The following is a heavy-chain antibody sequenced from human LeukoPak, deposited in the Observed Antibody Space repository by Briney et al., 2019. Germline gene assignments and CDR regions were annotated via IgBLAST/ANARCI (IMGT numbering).Heavy chain of an antibody. CDR1: VFIFSNYA. D-gene: IGHD3-10*01. Sequence: GGSLRLSCAASVFIFSNYAMHWVRQAPGKGLEWVALISSDGSKTYHADSVRGRFSISRDNSKNTLYLQSNSLRSEDTSVYYCARDSTYWYDSGSSGPHYFDYWGQGTLVTVSS. J-gene: IGHJ4*02. CDR2: ISSDGSKT. CDR3: ARDSTYWYDSGSSGPHYFDY. V-gene: IGHV3-30*01.